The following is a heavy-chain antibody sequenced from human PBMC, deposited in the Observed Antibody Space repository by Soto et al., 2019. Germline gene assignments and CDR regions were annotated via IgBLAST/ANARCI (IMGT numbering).Heavy chain of an antibody. D-gene: IGHD6-13*01. J-gene: IGHJ4*02. V-gene: IGHV3-66*01. Sequence: GGSLRLSCAASGFTVSSNYMSWVRQAPGKGQEWVSVISSGGSTYYADSVKGRFTISRDNSKNTLYLQMNSLRAEDTAVYYCAREGLLYSSSWYIDYWGQGTLVTVSS. CDR1: GFTVSSNY. CDR3: AREGLLYSSSWYIDY. CDR2: ISSGGST.